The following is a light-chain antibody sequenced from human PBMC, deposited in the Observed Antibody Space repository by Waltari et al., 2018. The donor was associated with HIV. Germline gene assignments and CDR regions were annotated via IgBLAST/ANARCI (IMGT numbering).Light chain of an antibody. Sequence: DIVMSQSPEYLAVSLGETTIINCRPSHRVFYSTNNNNYLAWFQQKPGQPPKVLIYWASNRVSGVPDRFSGGGSGTDFTLTISSLQAEDVAVYYCQQDYSAPVTFGGGTKVEIK. V-gene: IGKV4-1*01. J-gene: IGKJ4*01. CDR2: WAS. CDR1: HRVFYSTNNNNY. CDR3: QQDYSAPVT.